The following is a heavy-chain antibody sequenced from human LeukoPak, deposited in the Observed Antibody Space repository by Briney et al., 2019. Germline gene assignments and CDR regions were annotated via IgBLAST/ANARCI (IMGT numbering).Heavy chain of an antibody. CDR2: IRYDGSNK. Sequence: GGSLRLSCAASGFTFSSYGMHWVRQAPGKGLEWVAFIRYDGSNKYYADSVKGRFTISRDNSKNTLYLQMNSLRAEDTAVYYCAKDSMSWSGYYHDAFDIWGQGTMVTVSS. CDR1: GFTFSSYG. D-gene: IGHD3-3*01. CDR3: AKDSMSWSGYYHDAFDI. J-gene: IGHJ3*02. V-gene: IGHV3-30*02.